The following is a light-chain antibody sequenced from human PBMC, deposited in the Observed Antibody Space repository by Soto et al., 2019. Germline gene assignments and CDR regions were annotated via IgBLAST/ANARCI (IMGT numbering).Light chain of an antibody. CDR2: EDN. J-gene: IGLJ2*01. V-gene: IGLV6-57*03. CDR3: QSYDSSIYVV. Sequence: NFLLTKPHSVSESPGKTVTISCTRSSGSIASNYGQWYQQRPGSAPTTVIYEDNQRPSGVPDRFSGSIDSSSNSASLTIAVLKTEDEADYYCQSYDSSIYVVVVGGTQLTVL. CDR1: SGSIASNY.